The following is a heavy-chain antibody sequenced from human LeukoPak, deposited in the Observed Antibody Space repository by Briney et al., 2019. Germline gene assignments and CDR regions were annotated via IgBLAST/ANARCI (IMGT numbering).Heavy chain of an antibody. CDR3: AKDTTMVRGVMTV. CDR1: GFTFSSYA. J-gene: IGHJ1*01. CDR2: ISGGPGTT. D-gene: IGHD3-10*01. Sequence: GGSLRLSCAASGFTFSSYAMAWVRQAPGKGLEWVSAISGGPGTTYYADSVKGRFTISRDNSKNTLYLQMNSLRAEDTAVYYCAKDTTMVRGVMTVWGQGTLVTVSS. V-gene: IGHV3-23*01.